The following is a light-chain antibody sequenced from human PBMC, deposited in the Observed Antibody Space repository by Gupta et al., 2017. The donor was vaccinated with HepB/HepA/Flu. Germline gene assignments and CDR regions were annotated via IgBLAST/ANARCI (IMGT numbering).Light chain of an antibody. CDR2: GAS. CDR3: QQYCSSPGLT. J-gene: IGKJ4*01. CDR1: QSVSSSY. V-gene: IGKV3-20*01. Sequence: EIVLTQSPGTLSLSPGERATLSCRARQSVSSSYLAWYQQKPGQAPRLLIYGASSRATGIPDRFSGSGSGKEXPLTISXREQEDFAGCYYQQYCSSPGLTFGXGTKVEIK.